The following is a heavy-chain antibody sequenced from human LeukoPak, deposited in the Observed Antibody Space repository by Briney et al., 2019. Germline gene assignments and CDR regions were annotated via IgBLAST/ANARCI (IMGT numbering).Heavy chain of an antibody. CDR2: ISAYNGNT. CDR3: ARDARGAAAADDAFDL. J-gene: IGHJ3*01. V-gene: IGHV1-18*01. CDR1: GYTFTSYG. Sequence: ASVKVSCKASGYTFTSYGISWVRQAPGQGLEWMGWISAYNGNTNYAQKLQGRVTMTTDTSTSTAYMELRSLRSDDTAVYYCARDARGAAAADDAFDLWGQGTMVTVSS. D-gene: IGHD6-13*01.